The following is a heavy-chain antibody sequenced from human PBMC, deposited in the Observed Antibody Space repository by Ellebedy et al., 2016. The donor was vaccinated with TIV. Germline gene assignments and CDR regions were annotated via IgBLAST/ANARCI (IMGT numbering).Heavy chain of an antibody. J-gene: IGHJ6*02. CDR2: IIPIFGTA. D-gene: IGHD6-19*01. Sequence: AASVKVSCKASGGTFSSYAISWVRQAPGQGLEWMEGIIPIFGTANYAQKFQGRVTITADESTSTAYMELSSLRSEDTAVYYCASWLGVGRGRVYYYYGMDVWGQGTTVTVSS. CDR1: GGTFSSYA. CDR3: ASWLGVGRGRVYYYYGMDV. V-gene: IGHV1-69*13.